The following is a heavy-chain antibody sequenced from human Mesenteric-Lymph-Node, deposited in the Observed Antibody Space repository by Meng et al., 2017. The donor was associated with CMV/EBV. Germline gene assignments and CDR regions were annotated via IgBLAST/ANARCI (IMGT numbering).Heavy chain of an antibody. J-gene: IGHJ4*02. Sequence: GESLKISCAASGFTFSSYAMHWVRQAPGKGLEWVTVIWYDGSNKDYADSVKGRFTISRDNAKNSLYLQMNSLRAEDTAVYYCARETYSSGWYGFSDYWGQGTLVTVSS. CDR3: ARETYSSGWYGFSDY. CDR2: IWYDGSNK. CDR1: GFTFSSYA. D-gene: IGHD6-19*01. V-gene: IGHV3-33*01.